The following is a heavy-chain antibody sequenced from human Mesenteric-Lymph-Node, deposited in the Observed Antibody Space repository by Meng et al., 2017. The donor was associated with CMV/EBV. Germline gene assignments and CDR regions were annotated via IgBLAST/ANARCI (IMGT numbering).Heavy chain of an antibody. J-gene: IGHJ5*02. V-gene: IGHV3-48*04. CDR1: GFALNKYS. CDR2: ISDSGGTI. CDR3: ARDAPSGSYFLVNWFDP. D-gene: IGHD1-26*01. Sequence: GESLKISCAASGFALNKYSMDWVRQAPGKGLEWVSYISDSGGTIYYADSVKGRFTISRDIAKNSLYLQMNSLRAEDTAVYYCARDAPSGSYFLVNWFDPWGQGTLVTVSS.